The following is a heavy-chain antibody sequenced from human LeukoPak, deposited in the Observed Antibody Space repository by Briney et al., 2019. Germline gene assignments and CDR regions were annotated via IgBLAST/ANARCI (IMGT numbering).Heavy chain of an antibody. J-gene: IGHJ6*03. CDR3: ARDQSKSSHDYGDYELYYYYYYMDV. D-gene: IGHD4-17*01. CDR1: GFTFSSYW. V-gene: IGHV3-7*01. Sequence: PGGSLRLSCAASGFTFSSYWMSWVRQAPGKGLEWVANIKQDGSEKYYVDSVKGRFTISRGNAKNSLYLQMNSLRAEDTAVYYCARDQSKSSHDYGDYELYYYYYYMDVWGKGTTVTVSS. CDR2: IKQDGSEK.